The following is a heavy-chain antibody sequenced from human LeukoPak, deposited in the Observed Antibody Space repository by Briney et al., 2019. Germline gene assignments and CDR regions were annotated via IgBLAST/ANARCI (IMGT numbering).Heavy chain of an antibody. V-gene: IGHV4-34*01. Sequence: SETLSLTCAMHSESSGGDDWTWIRQPPGKGLEWIGEVSPGGSTRYNPSLRSRVTISLDTSRSRFSLRLSSVTATDTGVYYCARDGGTRLGFDPWGQGTLVTVSS. J-gene: IGHJ5*02. CDR2: VSPGGST. D-gene: IGHD3-16*01. CDR1: SESSGGDD. CDR3: ARDGGTRLGFDP.